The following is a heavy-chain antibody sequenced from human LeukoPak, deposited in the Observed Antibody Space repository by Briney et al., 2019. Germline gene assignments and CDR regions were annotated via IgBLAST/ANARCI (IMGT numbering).Heavy chain of an antibody. CDR3: VRDLGGRSGH. CDR2: INEDGSTT. Sequence: GGSLRLSCAASGFTFSSNWTHWVRQAPGKGLVWVSRINEDGSTTNYADSVKGRSTIFRDNAKNTLYLQMNSLRAEDTAVYYCVRDLGGRSGHWGQGTLVTVSS. V-gene: IGHV3-74*01. J-gene: IGHJ4*02. D-gene: IGHD1-26*01. CDR1: GFTFSSNW.